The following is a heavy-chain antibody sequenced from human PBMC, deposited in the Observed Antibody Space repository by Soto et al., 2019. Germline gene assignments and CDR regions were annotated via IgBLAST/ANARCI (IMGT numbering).Heavy chain of an antibody. D-gene: IGHD5-12*01. CDR1: GYTFTSYY. CDR3: ARVATTLYYFDY. J-gene: IGHJ4*02. Sequence: ASVKVSCKASGYTFTSYYIHWVRQAPGQGLEWMGIINPSGGSTSYAQKFQGRVTMTRDTSTSTVYMELSSLRSEDTAVYYCARVATTLYYFDYWGQGTLVTVSS. CDR2: INPSGGST. V-gene: IGHV1-46*03.